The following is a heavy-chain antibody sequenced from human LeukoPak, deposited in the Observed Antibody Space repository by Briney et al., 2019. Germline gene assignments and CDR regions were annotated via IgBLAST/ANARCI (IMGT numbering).Heavy chain of an antibody. CDR2: INHSGST. J-gene: IGHJ4*02. CDR1: GGSFSGYY. D-gene: IGHD6-19*01. Sequence: TSETLSLTCAVYGGSFSGYYWSWIRQPPGKGLEWIGEINHSGSTNYNPSLKSRVTISVGTSKNQFSLKLSSVTAADTAVYYCARSRHKAGIAVAGRSFDYWGQGTLVTVSS. CDR3: ARSRHKAGIAVAGRSFDY. V-gene: IGHV4-34*01.